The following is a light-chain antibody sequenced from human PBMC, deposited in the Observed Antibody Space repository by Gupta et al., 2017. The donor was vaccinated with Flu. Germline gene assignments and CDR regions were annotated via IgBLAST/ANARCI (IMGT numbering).Light chain of an antibody. CDR1: QSISSY. CDR2: AAS. Sequence: SPSSLSASVGDRLTITCRASQSISSYLNWYQQKPGKAPKLLIYAASSLQSGVPSRFSGSGSGTDFTLTISSQQPEDFATYYCQQSYTTPRTFGQGTKVESK. J-gene: IGKJ1*01. V-gene: IGKV1-39*01. CDR3: QQSYTTPRT.